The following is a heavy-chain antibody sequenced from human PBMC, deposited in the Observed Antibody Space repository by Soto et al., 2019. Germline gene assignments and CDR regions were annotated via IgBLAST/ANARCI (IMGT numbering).Heavy chain of an antibody. D-gene: IGHD5-12*01. J-gene: IGHJ4*02. CDR2: INPNSGGA. CDR3: ARDVGKGYSGYAGYFDS. CDR1: GYTFTGNY. V-gene: IGHV1-2*02. Sequence: QVQLVQSGAEVKKPGASVKVSCKGSGYTFTGNYIHWVRQAPGQGLEWMGYINPNSGGASYLQKFQGRVTMARDTSISTVYMELSRLTSDDTAVYFCARDVGKGYSGYAGYFDSWGQGTLVTVSS.